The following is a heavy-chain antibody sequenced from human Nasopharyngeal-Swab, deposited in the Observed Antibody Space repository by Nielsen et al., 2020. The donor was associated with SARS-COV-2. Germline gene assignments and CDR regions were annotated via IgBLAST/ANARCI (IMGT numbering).Heavy chain of an antibody. V-gene: IGHV4-30-4*08. CDR2: VSDTGTA. Sequence: SETLSLTCTVSGGSISSGGYYWSWIRQHPGKGLEWIGYVSDTGTAYYNTSLRSRISLSLDATRNQFSLKVNFLTAADTAVYYCASIVSDYDSYYFKYWGQGALVTVSS. CDR1: GGSISSGGYY. J-gene: IGHJ4*02. D-gene: IGHD5-12*01. CDR3: ASIVSDYDSYYFKY.